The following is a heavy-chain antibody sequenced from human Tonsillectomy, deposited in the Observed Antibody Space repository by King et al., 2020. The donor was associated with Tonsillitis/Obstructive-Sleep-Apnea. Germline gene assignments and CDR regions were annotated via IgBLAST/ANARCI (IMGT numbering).Heavy chain of an antibody. CDR1: GFTFSDYA. D-gene: IGHD2-2*01. V-gene: IGHV3-33*01. Sequence: VQLVESGGGVVQPGRSLRLSCAASGFTFSDYAIHWVRQAPGKGLDWVTVIWYDGTNKYYSDSVKGRFTISRDNSKNTLYLQMNSLRTEDTAVYYCATDQALGYCSSTSCSQIDYCGQGTLFTFSS. J-gene: IGHJ4*02. CDR3: ATDQALGYCSSTSCSQIDY. CDR2: IWYDGTNK.